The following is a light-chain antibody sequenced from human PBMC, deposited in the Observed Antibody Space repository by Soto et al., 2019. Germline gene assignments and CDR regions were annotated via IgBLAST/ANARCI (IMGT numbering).Light chain of an antibody. CDR1: TGAVTSAYY. CDR3: LLYNGGVVI. V-gene: IGLV7-43*01. J-gene: IGLJ2*01. Sequence: QTVVTQEPSLTVSAGETVTLTCASGTGAVTSAYYPNWFQQKPGQAPRALIYSSSNKHFWTPARFSGSLLGGKAALTLSGVQPEDQAEYYCLLYNGGVVIFGGGTKVTV. CDR2: SSS.